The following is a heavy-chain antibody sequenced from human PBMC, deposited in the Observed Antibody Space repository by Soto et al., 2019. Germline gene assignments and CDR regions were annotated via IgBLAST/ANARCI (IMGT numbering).Heavy chain of an antibody. J-gene: IGHJ5*02. CDR3: AKDLYYYDFSLDDS. CDR2: ISSNSEYI. CDR1: GFTFSSYS. D-gene: IGHD3-16*01. Sequence: PGGSLRLSCAASGFTFSSYSMNWVCQAPGKGPEWVSSISSNSEYIYYADSVKGRFTISRDNAKNTVFLQMNSLRVEDTAVYYCAKDLYYYDFSLDDSWGQGTLVTVSS. V-gene: IGHV3-21*01.